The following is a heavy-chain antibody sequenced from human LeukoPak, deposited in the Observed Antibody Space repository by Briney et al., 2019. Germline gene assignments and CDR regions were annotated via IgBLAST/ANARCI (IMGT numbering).Heavy chain of an antibody. V-gene: IGHV4-34*01. D-gene: IGHD6-19*01. CDR2: IDHSGST. J-gene: IGHJ4*02. CDR3: ARGPYSSGWYGFRDY. Sequence: SETLSLTCAVYGGSFSGYYWSWIRQPPGKGLEWIGEIDHSGSTNYNPSLKSRVTISVDTSKNQFSLKLSSVTAADTAVYYCARGPYSSGWYGFRDYWGQGTLVTVSS. CDR1: GGSFSGYY.